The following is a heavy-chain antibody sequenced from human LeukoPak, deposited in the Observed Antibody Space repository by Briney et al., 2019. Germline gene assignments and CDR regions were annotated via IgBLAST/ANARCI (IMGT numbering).Heavy chain of an antibody. J-gene: IGHJ4*02. CDR1: GFTFSSYA. CDR2: ISYDESNK. CDR3: AREDYVWGSYRYFDY. Sequence: GGSLRLSCAASGFTFSSYAMQWVRQAPGKGLEWGAVISYDESNKCYADSVKGRFTISRDYSKNTLYLQMNSLRAEDTAVYYCAREDYVWGSYRYFDYWGQGTLVTVSS. V-gene: IGHV3-30*04. D-gene: IGHD3-16*02.